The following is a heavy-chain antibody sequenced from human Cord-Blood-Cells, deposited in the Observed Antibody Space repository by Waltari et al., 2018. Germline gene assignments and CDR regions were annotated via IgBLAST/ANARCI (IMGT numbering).Heavy chain of an antibody. CDR2: INHSGRT. J-gene: IGHJ4*02. D-gene: IGHD3-10*01. Sequence: QVQLQQWGAGLLKPSETLSLTCAVYGGSFSGYYWSWIRQPPGKGLEWIGEINHSGRTNYNPSLKSRVTISVDTSKNQFSLKLSSVTAADTAVYYCARWFSGSYYFDYWGQGTLVTVSS. CDR1: GGSFSGYY. V-gene: IGHV4-34*01. CDR3: ARWFSGSYYFDY.